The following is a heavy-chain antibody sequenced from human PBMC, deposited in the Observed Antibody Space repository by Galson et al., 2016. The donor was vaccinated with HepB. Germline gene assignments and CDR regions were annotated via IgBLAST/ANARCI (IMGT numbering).Heavy chain of an antibody. CDR3: ANLRGGYSGPRYYDYYNGMDV. Sequence: SLRLSCAASGFVFSSYAMSWVRQAPGKGLEWVSAISDSGRTTYYTDSVKGRFTISRDNSKNTLHLQMNSLTAEDTAIYYCANLRGGYSGPRYYDYYNGMDVWGQGTTVTVSS. V-gene: IGHV3-23*01. CDR2: ISDSGRTT. J-gene: IGHJ6*02. D-gene: IGHD5-12*01. CDR1: GFVFSSYA.